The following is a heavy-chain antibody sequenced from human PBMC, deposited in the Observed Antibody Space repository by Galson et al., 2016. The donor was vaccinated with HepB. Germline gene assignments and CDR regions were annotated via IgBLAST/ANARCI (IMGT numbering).Heavy chain of an antibody. CDR1: GYTFTTYW. J-gene: IGHJ4*02. CDR3: ARGFDY. Sequence: SGAEVKKPGESLKISCRGSGYTFTTYWIAWVRQMPGKGLQWMGIFYPGDSETRYSPSFQGQVTISVDKSINTAYLQWSSLKASDTAMYYCARGFDYWGQGTLVTVSP. CDR2: FYPGDSET. V-gene: IGHV5-51*01.